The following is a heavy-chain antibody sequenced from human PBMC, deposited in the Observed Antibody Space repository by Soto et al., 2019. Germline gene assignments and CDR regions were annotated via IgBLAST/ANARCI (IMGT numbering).Heavy chain of an antibody. D-gene: IGHD2-2*01. V-gene: IGHV1-69*01. CDR3: ARSQGSRTSLEIYYYYYYGMDV. J-gene: IGHJ6*02. CDR2: IMPISGRA. Sequence: QVQLVQSGAEVKKPGSSVKVSCKASGGTFSSYAISWVRQAPGQGLEWMGGIMPISGRANYAQKLQGRDTITADESTSTAYMELSSLRSEDTAVYYCARSQGSRTSLEIYYYYYYGMDVWGQGTTVTVSS. CDR1: GGTFSSYA.